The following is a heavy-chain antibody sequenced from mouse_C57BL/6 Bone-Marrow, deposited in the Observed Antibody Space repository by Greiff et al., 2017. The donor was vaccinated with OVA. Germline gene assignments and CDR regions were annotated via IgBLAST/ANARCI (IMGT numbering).Heavy chain of an antibody. Sequence: VQLQESGAELARPGASVKLPCKASGYTFTSYGISWVKQRTGQGLEWIGEIYPRSGNTYYNEKFKGKATLTADKSSSTAYMELRSLTSEDSAVYFCARCAYYYGSSYFDYWGQGTTLTVSS. CDR1: GYTFTSYG. D-gene: IGHD1-1*01. V-gene: IGHV1-81*01. CDR2: IYPRSGNT. CDR3: ARCAYYYGSSYFDY. J-gene: IGHJ2*01.